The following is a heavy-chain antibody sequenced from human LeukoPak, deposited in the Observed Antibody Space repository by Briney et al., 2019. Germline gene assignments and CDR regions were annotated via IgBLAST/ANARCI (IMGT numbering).Heavy chain of an antibody. CDR2: ISSSSVTI. Sequence: GGSLRLSCAGSGSTFSSYSMNWVRQAPGKGLDWVSYISSSSVTIYYADSVKGRFTISRDNAKNSLYLQMNSLRAEDTAVYYCAELGITMIGGVWGKGTTVTISS. V-gene: IGHV3-48*01. J-gene: IGHJ6*04. CDR1: GSTFSSYS. D-gene: IGHD3-10*02. CDR3: AELGITMIGGV.